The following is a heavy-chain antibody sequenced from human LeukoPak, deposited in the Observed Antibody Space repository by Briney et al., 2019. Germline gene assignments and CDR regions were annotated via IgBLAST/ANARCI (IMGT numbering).Heavy chain of an antibody. D-gene: IGHD3-22*01. Sequence: AASVKVSCKASGYTFNSSYMHWVRRAPGQGLEWMGIINPSDDSTRYAQKFQGRVTMTKDTSTNTVYMHLSSLSSDDTAVYYCARAYYESSAYRHAVYFDYWGQGTLVTVSS. CDR3: ARAYYESSAYRHAVYFDY. J-gene: IGHJ4*02. CDR1: GYTFNSSY. V-gene: IGHV1-46*02. CDR2: INPSDDST.